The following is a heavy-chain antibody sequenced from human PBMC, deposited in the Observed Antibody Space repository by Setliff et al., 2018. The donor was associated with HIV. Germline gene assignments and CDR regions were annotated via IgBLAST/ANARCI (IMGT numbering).Heavy chain of an antibody. J-gene: IGHJ1*01. Sequence: LRLSCAASGFSLKDYSMNWVRQAPGKGLEWVSCISSGGAFIYYADSVKGRFTISRDTAKNSVYLQMNSLRADDTAVYYCARDSGPFYDYIWGTYRPEYFQHWGQGTLVTVSS. CDR1: GFSLKDYS. V-gene: IGHV3-21*01. D-gene: IGHD3-16*02. CDR3: ARDSGPFYDYIWGTYRPEYFQH. CDR2: ISSGGAFI.